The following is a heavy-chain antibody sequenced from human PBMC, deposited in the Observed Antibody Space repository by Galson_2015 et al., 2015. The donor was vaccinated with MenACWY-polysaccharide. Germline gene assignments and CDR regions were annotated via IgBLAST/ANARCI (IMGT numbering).Heavy chain of an antibody. Sequence: SPRLSCAASGFTFSSYAMHWVRQAPGKGLEWVAVISYDGSNKYYAESVKGRFPISRDNSENTVFLEMNSLRAEDTAVYYCARSYCTRTTCYGLDYWGQGTLLTVSS. J-gene: IGHJ4*02. V-gene: IGHV3-30-3*01. CDR1: GFTFSSYA. D-gene: IGHD2-2*01. CDR3: ARSYCTRTTCYGLDY. CDR2: ISYDGSNK.